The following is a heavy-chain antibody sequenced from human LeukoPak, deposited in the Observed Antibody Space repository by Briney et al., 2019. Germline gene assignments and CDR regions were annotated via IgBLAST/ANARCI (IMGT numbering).Heavy chain of an antibody. D-gene: IGHD6-13*01. V-gene: IGHV3-30*02. CDR3: AKQTTSSSWTGYFDY. Sequence: PGGSLRLSCAASGFTFSSYGMHWVRQAPGKGLEWVAFIRYDGSNKYYADSVKGRFTISRDNSKNTLYLQMNSLRAEDTAVYYCAKQTTSSSWTGYFDYWGQGTLVTVSS. J-gene: IGHJ4*02. CDR1: GFTFSSYG. CDR2: IRYDGSNK.